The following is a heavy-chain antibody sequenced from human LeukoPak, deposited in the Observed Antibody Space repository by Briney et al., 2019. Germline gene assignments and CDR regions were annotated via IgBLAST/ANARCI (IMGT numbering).Heavy chain of an antibody. Sequence: ASVKVSCKASGYTFTSYDLNWVRQATGQGLEWMGWMNPNSGNTGYAQKFQGRVTMTRDTSTSTVYMELSRLRSDDTAVYYCARGGVVPAAINDAFDIWGQGTMVTVSS. V-gene: IGHV1-8*01. CDR1: GYTFTSYD. CDR2: MNPNSGNT. CDR3: ARGGVVPAAINDAFDI. D-gene: IGHD2-2*01. J-gene: IGHJ3*02.